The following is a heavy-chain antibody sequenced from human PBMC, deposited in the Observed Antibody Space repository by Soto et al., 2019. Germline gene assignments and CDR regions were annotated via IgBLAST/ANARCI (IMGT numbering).Heavy chain of an antibody. V-gene: IGHV1-46*01. CDR3: ARMGSIVAATASFDY. J-gene: IGHJ4*02. CDR2: INPSGGST. D-gene: IGHD1-26*01. CDR1: GGTFSSYA. Sequence: ASVKVSCKASGGTFSSYAISWVRQAAGQGLEWMGIINPSGGSTSYAQKFQGRVTMTRDTSTSTVYMEMSSLRSEDTAVYYCARMGSIVAATASFDYWGQRTL.